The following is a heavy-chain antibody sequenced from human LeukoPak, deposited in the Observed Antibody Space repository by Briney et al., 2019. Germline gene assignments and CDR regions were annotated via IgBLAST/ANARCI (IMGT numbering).Heavy chain of an antibody. CDR1: GYTFTSYY. Sequence: GASVKVSCKASGYTFTSYYMHWVRQAPGQGLEWMGIINPSGGSTSYAQKFQGRVTMTRDTSTSTVYMELSSLRSEDTAVYYCARDDGRGYSYGYNPSDYWGQGTLVTVSS. CDR3: ARDDGRGYSYGYNPSDY. CDR2: INPSGGST. D-gene: IGHD5-18*01. V-gene: IGHV1-46*01. J-gene: IGHJ4*02.